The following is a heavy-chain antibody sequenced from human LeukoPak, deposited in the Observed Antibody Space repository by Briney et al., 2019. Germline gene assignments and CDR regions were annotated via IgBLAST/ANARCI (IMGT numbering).Heavy chain of an antibody. D-gene: IGHD2-2*01. CDR3: ARDPASMVVVPGDWFDP. CDR1: GFTFSSYS. Sequence: GGSLRLSCAASGFTFSSYSMNWVRQAPGKGLEWVSYISSSSSTIYYADSVKGRFTISRDNAKNSLYLQMNSLRAEDTAVYYCARDPASMVVVPGDWFDPWGQGTLVTVSS. CDR2: ISSSSSTI. V-gene: IGHV3-48*04. J-gene: IGHJ5*02.